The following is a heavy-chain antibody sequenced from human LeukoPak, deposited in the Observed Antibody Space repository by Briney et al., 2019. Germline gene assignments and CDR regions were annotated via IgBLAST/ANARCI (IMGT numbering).Heavy chain of an antibody. CDR3: AKVMVRGSY. CDR1: GFTFSSYA. J-gene: IGHJ4*02. D-gene: IGHD3-10*01. V-gene: IGHV3-30*04. Sequence: GGSLRLSCAASGFTFSSYAMHWVRQAPGKGLEWVAVISYDGSNKYYADSVKGRFTISRDNSKNTLYLQMNSLRAEDTAVYYCAKVMVRGSYWGQGTLVTVSS. CDR2: ISYDGSNK.